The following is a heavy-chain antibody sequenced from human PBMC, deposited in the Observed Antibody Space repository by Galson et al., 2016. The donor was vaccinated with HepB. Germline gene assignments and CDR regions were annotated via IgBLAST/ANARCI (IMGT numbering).Heavy chain of an antibody. Sequence: SVKVSCKASGDTLSNHYLHWVRQAPGQGLEWVGVINPSDGTTNCAERFQGRVTMTRDTSTTSFYMELSSLRYEDTAEYFCAREIGETSYFEYWGQGTLVTVSS. V-gene: IGHV1-46*01. CDR2: INPSDGTT. CDR3: AREIGETSYFEY. D-gene: IGHD3-10*01. CDR1: GDTLSNHY. J-gene: IGHJ4*02.